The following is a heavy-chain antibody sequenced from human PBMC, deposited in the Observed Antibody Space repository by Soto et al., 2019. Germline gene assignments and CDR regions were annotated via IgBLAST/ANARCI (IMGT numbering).Heavy chain of an antibody. D-gene: IGHD2-21*01. CDR3: AGGICEFDA. Sequence: SETLSLTCAVYGASLSTNYCNWLRQPPGKGLEWIGEIYYSGNTNYNPSLRSRVTISIDTSKNQLSLNLSSVSAADTAVYYCAGGICEFDAWGQGTQVTVSS. V-gene: IGHV4-34*01. CDR2: IYYSGNT. CDR1: GASLSTNY. J-gene: IGHJ5*02.